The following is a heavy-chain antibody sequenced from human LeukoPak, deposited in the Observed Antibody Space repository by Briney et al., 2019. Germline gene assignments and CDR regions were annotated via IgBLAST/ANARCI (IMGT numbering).Heavy chain of an antibody. CDR3: ARGRREGGRIAAAGKLDY. CDR2: INHSGST. CDR1: GGSFSGYY. D-gene: IGHD6-13*01. J-gene: IGHJ4*02. Sequence: SETLSLTCAVYGGSFSGYYWSWIRQPPGKGLEWIGEINHSGSTNYNPSLKSRVTISVDTSKNQFSLKLSSVTAADTAVYYCARGRREGGRIAAAGKLDYWGQGTLVTVSS. V-gene: IGHV4-34*01.